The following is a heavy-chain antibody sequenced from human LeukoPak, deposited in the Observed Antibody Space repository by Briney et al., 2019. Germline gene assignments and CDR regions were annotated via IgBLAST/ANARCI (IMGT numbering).Heavy chain of an antibody. D-gene: IGHD5-24*01. CDR3: AGHRAVGATAILGAFDI. CDR1: GVSVRSDSNY. V-gene: IGHV4-61*01. Sequence: SETLSLTCTVSGVSVRSDSNYWSWIRQPPGKGLEWIGYIYYTETTNYNPSLKSRVTISVDTSKKQFSLKVTSVTAADTVVYYCAGHRAVGATAILGAFDIWGQGTMVTVSS. CDR2: IYYTETT. J-gene: IGHJ3*02.